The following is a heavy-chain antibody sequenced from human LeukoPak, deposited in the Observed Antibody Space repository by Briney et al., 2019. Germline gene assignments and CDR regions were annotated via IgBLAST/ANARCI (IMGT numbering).Heavy chain of an antibody. V-gene: IGHV4-4*07. CDR3: ARDVVAAVGSFDY. CDR2: IYTSGST. J-gene: IGHJ4*02. D-gene: IGHD2-2*01. Sequence: PSETLSLTCTVSGDSINSFYWSWIRQPAGEGLEWIGRIYTSGSTNYSPSLKSRVTMSVDTSKNQFSLKLSSVTAADTAVYYCARDVVAAVGSFDYWGQGTQVTVSS. CDR1: GDSINSFY.